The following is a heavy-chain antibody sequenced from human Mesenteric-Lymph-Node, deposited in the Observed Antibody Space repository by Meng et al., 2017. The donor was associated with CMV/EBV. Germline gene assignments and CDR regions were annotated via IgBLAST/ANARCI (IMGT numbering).Heavy chain of an antibody. CDR1: GFSVTSDY. D-gene: IGHD2-8*01. CDR3: AREKGYCTTTTCAN. V-gene: IGHV3-53*01. CDR2: IYSGGNT. J-gene: IGHJ4*02. Sequence: GGFLRLSCAASGFSVTSDYMTWVRQAPGKAPEWVSVIYSGGNTFYADSVKGRFTISRDDSKNTVFLQMNSLRVEDTAVYYCAREKGYCTTTTCANWGQGTLVTVSS.